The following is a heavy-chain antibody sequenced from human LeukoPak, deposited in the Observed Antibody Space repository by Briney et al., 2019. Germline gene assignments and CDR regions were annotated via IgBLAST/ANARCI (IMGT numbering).Heavy chain of an antibody. Sequence: ASVKVSCKASGYTFTKYAMNWVRQAPGQGLEWMGWINSKTGNPTYAQDFTGRFVFSLDTSVSTAYLQISSLKAEDTAVYYCARETPIVPWQQLKGREFDYWGQGTLVTVSS. J-gene: IGHJ4*02. CDR2: INSKTGNP. CDR1: GYTFTKYA. V-gene: IGHV7-4-1*02. CDR3: ARETPIVPWQQLKGREFDY. D-gene: IGHD6-13*01.